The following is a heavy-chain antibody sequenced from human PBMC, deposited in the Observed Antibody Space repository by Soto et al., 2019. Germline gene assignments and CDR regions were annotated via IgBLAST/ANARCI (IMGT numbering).Heavy chain of an antibody. CDR1: ADSFSSYG. V-gene: IGHV1-69*01. J-gene: IGHJ5*02. CDR3: ARVFPDGWVEPGVVRGYLAT. D-gene: IGHD3-3*01. CDR2: IIPIFGTT. Sequence: QVQLVQSGAEVKEPGSAVKVSCKAPADSFSSYGISWVRQAPGQGLEWMGGIIPIFGTTNYAEKFQGRVTITADESTDTAYMELSSLRSEDTALYYCARVFPDGWVEPGVVRGYLATWGRGTLGTVSS.